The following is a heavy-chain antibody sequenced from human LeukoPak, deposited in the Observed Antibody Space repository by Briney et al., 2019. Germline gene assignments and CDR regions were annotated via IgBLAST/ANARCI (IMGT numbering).Heavy chain of an antibody. D-gene: IGHD3-3*01. CDR3: GRGLVHVLEWSSCYYFMDV. CDR1: RYSFTHQG. Sequence: ASVKVSCKASRYSFTHQGISWLRQAPGQGLEWMGWISAYNGNTNYAQKLQGRVTMTTDTSTSTAYMELRSLRSDDTAVDYCGRGLVHVLEWSSCYYFMDVWGKGTTVTVSS. CDR2: ISAYNGNT. V-gene: IGHV1-18*01. J-gene: IGHJ6*03.